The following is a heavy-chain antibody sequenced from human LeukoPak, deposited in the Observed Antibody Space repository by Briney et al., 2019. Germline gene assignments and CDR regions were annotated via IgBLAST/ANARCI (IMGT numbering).Heavy chain of an antibody. D-gene: IGHD4-17*01. CDR1: GGSISSYY. CDR3: ARASDGDYAGAFDI. CDR2: IYYSGST. Sequence: SETLSLTCTVSGGSISSYYWSWIRQPPGKGLEWIGYIYYSGSTNYNPSLKSRVTISVDTSKNQFSLKLSSVTAADTAVYYCARASDGDYAGAFDIWGQGTMVTVSS. J-gene: IGHJ3*02. V-gene: IGHV4-59*08.